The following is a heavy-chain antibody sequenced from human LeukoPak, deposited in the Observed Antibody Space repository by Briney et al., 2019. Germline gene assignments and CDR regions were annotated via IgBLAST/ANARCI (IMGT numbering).Heavy chain of an antibody. CDR2: IVVGSGHT. J-gene: IGHJ5*02. V-gene: IGHV1-58*02. CDR3: AAGGSWFDP. Sequence: SVKVSCKASGITFTSSAMQWVRQARGQRLEWIGLIVVGSGHTNYAQKFQERVTITRDMSTSTAYMELSSLRSEDTAVYYCAAGGSWFDPWGQGTLVTVSS. CDR1: GITFTSSA.